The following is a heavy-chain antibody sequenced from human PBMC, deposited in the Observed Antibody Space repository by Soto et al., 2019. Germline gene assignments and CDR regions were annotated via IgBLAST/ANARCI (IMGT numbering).Heavy chain of an antibody. CDR3: ARDKITGLFDY. J-gene: IGHJ4*02. D-gene: IGHD2-8*02. CDR1: SFSIRSAIYS. CDR2: IFYSGST. V-gene: IGHV4-39*07. Sequence: SETLSLTCTVSSFSIRSAIYSWDWNRQPPGKGLEWIGSIFYSGSTYYNPSLKSRVTISVDTSKNQFSLKLTSVTAADTAVYYCARDKITGLFDYWGQGTLVTVSS.